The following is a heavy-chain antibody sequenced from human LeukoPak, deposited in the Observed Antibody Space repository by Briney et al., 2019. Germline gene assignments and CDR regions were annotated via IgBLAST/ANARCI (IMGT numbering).Heavy chain of an antibody. CDR3: VKGGSISHNWFDP. V-gene: IGHV3-30*02. CDR2: ILNDGTWE. Sequence: GGSLRLSCAASGLTYSDCGMHWVRQAPGRGLEWVAFILNDGTWEYYPDSVKGRLTISRDNSRNTLYLQMNSVRLEDTAIYYCVKGGSISHNWFDPWGQGTLVTVSS. CDR1: GLTYSDCG. D-gene: IGHD3-16*01. J-gene: IGHJ5*02.